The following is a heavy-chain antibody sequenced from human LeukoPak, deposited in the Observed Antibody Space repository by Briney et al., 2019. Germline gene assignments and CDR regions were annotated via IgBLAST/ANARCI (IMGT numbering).Heavy chain of an antibody. CDR2: ISSSSSYI. CDR3: ARDRGQLVIPFFFDY. Sequence: GGSLRLSCAASGFTFSSYSMNWVRQAPGKGLEWVSSISSSSSYIYYADSVKGRFTISRDNAKNSLFLRMSSLRDEDTAVYYCARDRGQLVIPFFFDYWGQGILVTVSS. CDR1: GFTFSSYS. D-gene: IGHD3-9*01. V-gene: IGHV3-21*01. J-gene: IGHJ4*02.